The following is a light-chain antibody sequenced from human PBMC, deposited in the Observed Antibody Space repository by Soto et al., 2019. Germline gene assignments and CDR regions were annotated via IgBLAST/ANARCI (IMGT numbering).Light chain of an antibody. Sequence: QSVLTQPPSASATPGQRVTISCSGSSSNIGSNSVNWYRHLPGTAPKLLIYSNNQRPSGVPDRFSGSKSGTSASLAISRLQSEDEADYYCAAWDDTLNGYVFGTGTKLTAL. V-gene: IGLV1-44*01. CDR3: AAWDDTLNGYV. CDR1: SSNIGSNS. CDR2: SNN. J-gene: IGLJ1*01.